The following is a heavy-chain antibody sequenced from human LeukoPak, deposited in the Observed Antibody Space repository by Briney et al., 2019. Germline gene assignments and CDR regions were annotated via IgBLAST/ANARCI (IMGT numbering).Heavy chain of an antibody. V-gene: IGHV3-23*01. D-gene: IGHD4-23*01. CDR2: ISGSDGST. CDR1: GFTFSTYS. Sequence: GGSLRLSCAASGFTFSTYSMNWVRQAPGKGLEWVSAISGSDGSTYYADSVKGRFTISRDNSKNTLYLQMNSLRAEDTAVYYCAKAAPTVVTVRGYYYYYMDVWGKGTTVTISS. CDR3: AKAAPTVVTVRGYYYYYMDV. J-gene: IGHJ6*03.